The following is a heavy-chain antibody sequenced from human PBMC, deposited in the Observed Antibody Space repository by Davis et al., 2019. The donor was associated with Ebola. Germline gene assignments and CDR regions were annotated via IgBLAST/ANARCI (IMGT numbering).Heavy chain of an antibody. Sequence: PGGSLRLSCAASGFTFSNSWMSWVRQSPGKGLEWVANIKQDGSQKYYVSSVKGRFTISRDNAKNSLYLQMNSLRAEDTAVYYCARQYCSDTTCYTDAFDVWGQGTWVTVSS. CDR1: GFTFSNSW. V-gene: IGHV3-7*01. D-gene: IGHD2-2*02. J-gene: IGHJ3*01. CDR2: IKQDGSQK. CDR3: ARQYCSDTTCYTDAFDV.